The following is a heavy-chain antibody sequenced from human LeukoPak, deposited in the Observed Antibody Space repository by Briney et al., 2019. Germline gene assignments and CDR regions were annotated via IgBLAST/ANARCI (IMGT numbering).Heavy chain of an antibody. CDR2: ITNSGDNT. Sequence: GGSLRLSCAASGFTFSSSAMSWVRQAPGKGLEWVSAITNSGDNTYYADSVKGRFTISRDNSKNTLYLQINSLRAEDTAIYGCAKAPMEDSWYIHFDYWGQGTLVTVSS. CDR3: AKAPMEDSWYIHFDY. CDR1: GFTFSSSA. J-gene: IGHJ4*02. V-gene: IGHV3-23*01. D-gene: IGHD6-13*01.